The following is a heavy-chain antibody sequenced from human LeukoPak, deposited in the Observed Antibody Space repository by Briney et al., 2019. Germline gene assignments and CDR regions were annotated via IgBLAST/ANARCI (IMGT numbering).Heavy chain of an antibody. V-gene: IGHV3-7*01. CDR2: IKQGGSEK. Sequence: GGSLRLSCAASGFTFSSYEMNWVRQAPGKGLEWVANIKQGGSEKYYVDSVKGRFTISRDNAKNSLYLQMNSLRAEDTAVYYCARGGVATIGEDAFDIWGQGTMVTVSS. D-gene: IGHD5-12*01. J-gene: IGHJ3*02. CDR3: ARGGVATIGEDAFDI. CDR1: GFTFSSYE.